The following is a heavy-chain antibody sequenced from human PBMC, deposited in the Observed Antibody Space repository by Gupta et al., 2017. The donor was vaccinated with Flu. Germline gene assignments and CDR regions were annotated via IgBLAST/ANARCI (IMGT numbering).Heavy chain of an antibody. CDR1: GFTLSDYW. V-gene: IGHV3-7*01. J-gene: IGHJ4*02. D-gene: IGHD4-17*01. Sequence: EVQLVESGGGLVQPGGSLRLSCGASGFTLSDYWMSWVRQAPGKGPELVANIHRDGSVRNDRDFVRGRFTSSRDNAKNAVYFKMKSMIVDDTAVYYWARDVGTGEYDYWYQGNLLNV. CDR2: IHRDGSVR. CDR3: ARDVGTGEYDY.